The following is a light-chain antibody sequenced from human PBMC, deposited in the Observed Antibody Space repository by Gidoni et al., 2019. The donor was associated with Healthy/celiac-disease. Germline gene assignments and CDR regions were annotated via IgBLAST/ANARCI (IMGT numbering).Light chain of an antibody. CDR1: SSDVGGYNY. Sequence: QSALTPPPSVSGSPGQSLTISCTGTSSDVGGYNYVSWYQQHPGKAPKLMIYDVSNRPSGVSNRFSGSKSGNTASLTISGLQAEDEADYYCSSYTSSSNVFGTGTKVTVL. V-gene: IGLV2-14*03. J-gene: IGLJ1*01. CDR3: SSYTSSSNV. CDR2: DVS.